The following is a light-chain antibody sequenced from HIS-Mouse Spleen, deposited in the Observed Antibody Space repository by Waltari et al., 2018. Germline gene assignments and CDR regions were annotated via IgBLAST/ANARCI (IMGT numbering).Light chain of an antibody. V-gene: IGLV3-25*03. CDR2: KHS. CDR3: QSADSSGSWV. Sequence: SYALTQPPSVSVSPGQTARITCSGDALPKQYSYWYHQNPGQAPVLVIYKHSESPSGIPERFSCSSSGTTVTLTISGVQAEDEDDYYCQSADSSGSWVFGGGTKLTVL. CDR1: ALPKQY. J-gene: IGLJ3*02.